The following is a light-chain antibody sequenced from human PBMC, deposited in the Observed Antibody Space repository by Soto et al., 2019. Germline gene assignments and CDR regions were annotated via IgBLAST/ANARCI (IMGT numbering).Light chain of an antibody. Sequence: QSVLTQPPSVSGAPGQRVTISCTGSSSNIGAGYDVHWYQQLPGTAPKVLIYGNINRPSGVPDRFSGSKSGTSASLASTGLKAEDEADYYCQSYDSSLSGYVFGTGTKLTVL. J-gene: IGLJ1*01. CDR1: SSNIGAGYD. CDR2: GNI. CDR3: QSYDSSLSGYV. V-gene: IGLV1-40*01.